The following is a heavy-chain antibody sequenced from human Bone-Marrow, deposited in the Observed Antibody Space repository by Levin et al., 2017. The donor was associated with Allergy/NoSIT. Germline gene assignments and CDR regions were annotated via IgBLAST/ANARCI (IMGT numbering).Heavy chain of an antibody. CDR1: GYTFTSYG. CDR2: ISAYNGNT. CDR3: ARDQGLYYYGMDV. V-gene: IGHV1-18*01. Sequence: GESLKISCKASGYTFTSYGISWVRQAPGQGLEWMGWISAYNGNTNYAQKLQGRVTMTTDTSTSTAYMELRSLRSDDTAVYYCARDQGLYYYGMDVWGQGTTVTVSS. J-gene: IGHJ6*02.